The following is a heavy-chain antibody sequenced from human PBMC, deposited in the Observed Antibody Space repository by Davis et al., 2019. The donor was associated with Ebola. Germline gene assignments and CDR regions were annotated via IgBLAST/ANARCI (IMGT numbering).Heavy chain of an antibody. CDR2: INPSGGST. CDR3: ARINRAVATIYDY. V-gene: IGHV1-46*01. J-gene: IGHJ4*02. CDR1: GYTFTGYY. D-gene: IGHD5-12*01. Sequence: ASVKVSCKASGYTFTGYYMHWVRQAPGQGLEWMGIINPSGGSTNYAQKFQGRVTMTRDTSTSTVYMELRSLRSEDTAVYYCARINRAVATIYDYWGQGTLVTVSS.